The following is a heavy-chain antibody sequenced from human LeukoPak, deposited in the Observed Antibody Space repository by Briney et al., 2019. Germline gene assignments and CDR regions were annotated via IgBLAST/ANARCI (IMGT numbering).Heavy chain of an antibody. Sequence: HPGGSLRLSCAASGFTVSSNYMSWVRQAPGKGLEWVSVIDSGGGPHYADPVKGRFTISRDNSKNTPYLQMNSLRAEDTAVYYCARVWGSSAWYLPDCWGQGTLVTVSS. CDR2: IDSGGGP. J-gene: IGHJ4*02. CDR1: GFTVSSNY. V-gene: IGHV3-53*01. D-gene: IGHD6-19*01. CDR3: ARVWGSSAWYLPDC.